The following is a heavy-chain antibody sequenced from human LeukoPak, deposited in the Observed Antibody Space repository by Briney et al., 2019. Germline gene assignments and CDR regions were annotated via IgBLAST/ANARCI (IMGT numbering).Heavy chain of an antibody. D-gene: IGHD3-9*01. CDR1: GFTFSSYS. CDR3: ARDLFSSMDV. CDR2: ISSSSTI. V-gene: IGHV3-48*01. J-gene: IGHJ6*02. Sequence: GGSLRLSCAASGFTFSSYSMNWVRQAPGKGLEWVSYISSSSTIYYADSVKGRFTISRDNAKNSLYLQMNSLRAEDTAVYYCARDLFSSMDVWGQGTTVTVSS.